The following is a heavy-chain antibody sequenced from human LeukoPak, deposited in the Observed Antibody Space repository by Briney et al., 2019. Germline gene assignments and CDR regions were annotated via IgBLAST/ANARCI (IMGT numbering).Heavy chain of an antibody. CDR1: GFTVSSNY. D-gene: IGHD3-10*01. CDR2: INHSGST. Sequence: GSLRPSCAASGFTVSSNYMSWVRQAPGKGLEWIGEINHSGSTNYNSSLKSRVTISVDTSKNQFSLKLSSVTAADTAVYYCARGYYGSGSHCCHMDVWGKGTTITVS. J-gene: IGHJ6*03. V-gene: IGHV4-34*01. CDR3: ARGYYGSGSHCCHMDV.